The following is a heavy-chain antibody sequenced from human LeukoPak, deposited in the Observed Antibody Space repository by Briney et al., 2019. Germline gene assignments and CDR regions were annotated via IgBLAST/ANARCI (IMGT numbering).Heavy chain of an antibody. D-gene: IGHD1-1*01. Sequence: SETLSLTCTVSGGSISSGGYYWSWIRQPPGKGLEWIGYIYHSGSTYYNPSLKSRVTISVDTSKNQFSLKLSSVTAADTAVYYCARDDSGYLIDPWGQGTLVTVSS. CDR2: IYHSGST. CDR3: ARDDSGYLIDP. CDR1: GGSISSGGYY. J-gene: IGHJ5*02. V-gene: IGHV4-30-2*01.